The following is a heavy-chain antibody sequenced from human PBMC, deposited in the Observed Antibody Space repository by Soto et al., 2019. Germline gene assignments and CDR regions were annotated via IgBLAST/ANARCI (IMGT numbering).Heavy chain of an antibody. Sequence: GGSLRLSCTASGFTFGDYAMSWVRQAPGKGLEWVGFIRSKAYGGTTEYAASVKGRFTISRDDSKSIAYLQMNSLKTEDTAVYYCTRDLTLYCTNGVCYTGGYYYYGMDVWGQGTTVTVSS. CDR2: IRSKAYGGTT. J-gene: IGHJ6*02. D-gene: IGHD2-8*01. CDR3: TRDLTLYCTNGVCYTGGYYYYGMDV. V-gene: IGHV3-49*04. CDR1: GFTFGDYA.